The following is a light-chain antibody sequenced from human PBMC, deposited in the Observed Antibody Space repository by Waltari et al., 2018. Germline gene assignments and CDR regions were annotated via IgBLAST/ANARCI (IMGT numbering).Light chain of an antibody. J-gene: IGLJ3*02. CDR3: QTGGFGIWV. CDR1: SGHSNYA. V-gene: IGLV4-69*01. Sequence: QLMLTQSPSASASLGASVKLTCTLSSGHSNYAIAWHQKQTEKGPRYLMKVNSDGSHIKGDGIPDRFSGSSSGAERYLTISSLQSEDEADYYCQTGGFGIWVFGGGTKLTVL. CDR2: VNSDGSH.